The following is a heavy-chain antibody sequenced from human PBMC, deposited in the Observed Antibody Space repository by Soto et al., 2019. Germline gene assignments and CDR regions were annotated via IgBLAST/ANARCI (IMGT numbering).Heavy chain of an antibody. V-gene: IGHV1-8*01. Sequence: ASVKVSCKASGYTFTSYDINWVRQATGQGLEWMGWMNPNSGNTGYAQKFQGRVTMTRNTSISTAYMELSSLRSEDTAVYYCARAHRIVARQAIWFNPWGQGTQVTVSS. CDR1: GYTFTSYD. J-gene: IGHJ5*02. CDR3: ARAHRIVARQAIWFNP. CDR2: MNPNSGNT. D-gene: IGHD6-6*01.